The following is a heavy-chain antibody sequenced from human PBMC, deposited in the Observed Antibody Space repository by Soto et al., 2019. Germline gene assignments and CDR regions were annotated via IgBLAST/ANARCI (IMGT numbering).Heavy chain of an antibody. D-gene: IGHD6-13*01. V-gene: IGHV3-23*01. CDR2: ISGSGGTS. CDR3: AKGRGSSWTIDY. CDR1: GFNFRSYA. Sequence: LSESGGGLVQPGGSLRLSCAASGFNFRSYAMSWVRRAPGKGLEWVSAISGSGGTSYFADSVRGRFTISRDNSKNTLYLQLSSLRVEDTAEYFCAKGRGSSWTIDYWGHGTLVTVSS. J-gene: IGHJ4*01.